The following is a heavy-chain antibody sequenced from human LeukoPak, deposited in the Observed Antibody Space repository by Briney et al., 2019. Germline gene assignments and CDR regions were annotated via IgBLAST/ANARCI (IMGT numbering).Heavy chain of an antibody. V-gene: IGHV1-46*01. D-gene: IGHD6-6*01. CDR3: ARSEYSKSIWFDP. CDR2: INPSGGTT. CDR1: GFKLTNFY. J-gene: IGHJ5*02. Sequence: ASVKISCKASGFKLTNFYFHWVRQAPGQGLEWMGIINPSGGTTTYAQKFQGNITMTRDTSTSTVYMEMTSLTSEGTAVYYCARSEYSKSIWFDPWGQGTLVTVSS.